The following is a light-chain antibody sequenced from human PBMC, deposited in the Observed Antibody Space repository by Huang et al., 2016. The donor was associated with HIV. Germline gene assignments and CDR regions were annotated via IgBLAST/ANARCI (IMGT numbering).Light chain of an antibody. CDR3: QQYNNLPFT. CDR1: QDISKF. V-gene: IGKV1-33*01. Sequence: DIQMTQSPSSLSASVGDRVTITCQASQDISKFLNLYQQKPGKAPTLVIFDASNLETGVPSRFSGGGSGTDFTFTISSLQPEDFATYYCQQYNNLPFTFGPGTKVDFK. CDR2: DAS. J-gene: IGKJ3*01.